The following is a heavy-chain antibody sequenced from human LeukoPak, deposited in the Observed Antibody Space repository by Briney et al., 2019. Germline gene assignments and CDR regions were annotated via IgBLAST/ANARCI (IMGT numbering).Heavy chain of an antibody. CDR3: TRGSIAYYYMDV. CDR2: IYYSGST. V-gene: IGHV4-59*01. J-gene: IGHJ6*03. D-gene: IGHD3-22*01. CDR1: GVSISSYY. Sequence: SETLSLTCTVSGVSISSYYWSWIRQPPGKGLEWIGYIYYSGSTNYNPSLKSRVTISVDTSKNQFSLKLSSVTAADTAVYYCTRGSIAYYYMDVWGEGTTVTISS.